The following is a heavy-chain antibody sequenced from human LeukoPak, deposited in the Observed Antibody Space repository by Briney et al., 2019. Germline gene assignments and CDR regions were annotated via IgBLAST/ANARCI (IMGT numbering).Heavy chain of an antibody. CDR1: GFTFSSCN. CDR2: ISSSSRYI. Sequence: GGSLRLSCAASGFTFSSCNMNWVRQAPGKGLEWVSSISSSSRYIYYADSVKGRFTISRDNAKNSLYLQMNSLRAEDTAVYYCARESRGELFAPPDYWGQGTLVTVSS. CDR3: ARESRGELFAPPDY. V-gene: IGHV3-21*01. D-gene: IGHD3-10*01. J-gene: IGHJ4*02.